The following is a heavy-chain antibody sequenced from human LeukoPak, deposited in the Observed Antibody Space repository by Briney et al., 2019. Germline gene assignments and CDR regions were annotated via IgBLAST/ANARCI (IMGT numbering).Heavy chain of an antibody. CDR1: GYTFTSYG. Sequence: ASVKVSCKASGYTFTSYGISWVRQAPGQGLEWMGWICAYNGNTNYAQKLQGRVTMTTDTSTSTAYMELRSLRSDDTAVYYCARDPRALYSYGTNWFDPWGQGTLVTVS. J-gene: IGHJ5*02. D-gene: IGHD5-18*01. CDR3: ARDPRALYSYGTNWFDP. V-gene: IGHV1-18*01. CDR2: ICAYNGNT.